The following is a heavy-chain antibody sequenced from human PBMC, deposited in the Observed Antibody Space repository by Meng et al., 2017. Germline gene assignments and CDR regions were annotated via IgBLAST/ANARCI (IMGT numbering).Heavy chain of an antibody. V-gene: IGHV2-5*02. Sequence: SLKKLGPTRVHPTQPLTLTCTFSGFALSTSGVGVVWIRQPPGKALEWLALIYWDDDKRYSPSLKSRLTITKDTSKNQVVLTMTNMDPVDTATYYCARMTYSSSFKWGQGTLVTVSS. CDR3: ARMTYSSSFK. J-gene: IGHJ4*02. CDR1: GFALSTSGVG. CDR2: IYWDDDK. D-gene: IGHD6-6*01.